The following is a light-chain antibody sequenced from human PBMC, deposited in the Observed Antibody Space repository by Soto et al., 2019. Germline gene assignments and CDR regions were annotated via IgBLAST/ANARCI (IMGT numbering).Light chain of an antibody. CDR1: SSNVGSNY. CDR3: ATWDRSLSVYVL. Sequence: QSVLTQPPSVSAAPGQKVTISCSGSSSNVGSNYVSWYQQLPGTAPKLLMYDNNKRPSGIPDRFSGSKSGTSATLDITGLQTGDEADYYCATWDRSLSVYVLFGGGTQLTVL. V-gene: IGLV1-51*01. J-gene: IGLJ2*01. CDR2: DNN.